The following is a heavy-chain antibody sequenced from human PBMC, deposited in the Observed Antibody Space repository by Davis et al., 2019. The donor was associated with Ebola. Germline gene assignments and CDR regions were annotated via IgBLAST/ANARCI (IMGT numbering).Heavy chain of an antibody. CDR3: ARGGSRYFDWRNWFDP. Sequence: PSETLSLTCTVSGGSVSSGSYYWSWIRQPPGKGLEWIGYIYYSGSTNYNPSLKSRVTISVDTSKNQFSLKLSSVTAADTAVYYCARGGSRYFDWRNWFDPWGQGTLVTVSS. CDR1: GGSVSSGSYY. V-gene: IGHV4-61*01. D-gene: IGHD3-9*01. CDR2: IYYSGST. J-gene: IGHJ5*02.